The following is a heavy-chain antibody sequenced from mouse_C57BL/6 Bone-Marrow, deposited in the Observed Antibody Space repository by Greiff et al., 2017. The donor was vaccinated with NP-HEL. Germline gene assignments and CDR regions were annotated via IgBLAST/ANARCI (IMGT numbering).Heavy chain of an antibody. CDR3: ARLVGYYGFAY. D-gene: IGHD2-3*01. CDR2: IRNKANGYTT. Sequence: EVQVVESGGGLVQPGGSLSLSCAASGFTFTDYYMSWVRQPPGKALEWLGFIRNKANGYTTEYSASVKGRFTISRDNSQSILYLQMNALRAEDSATYYCARLVGYYGFAYWGQGTLVTVSA. V-gene: IGHV7-3*01. CDR1: GFTFTDYY. J-gene: IGHJ3*01.